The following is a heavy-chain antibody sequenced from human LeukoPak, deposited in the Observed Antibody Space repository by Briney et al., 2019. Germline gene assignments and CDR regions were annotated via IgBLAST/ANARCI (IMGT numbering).Heavy chain of an antibody. Sequence: PGGSLRLSCVASGFPFRSFSMNWVRQAPGKGLEWVSSISSSSTYIYYADSVKGRLTISRDNSKNTLYLQMNSLRGDDTGIYFCAKDSSTSNYYYGLDIWGQGTTVTVTS. D-gene: IGHD6-13*01. J-gene: IGHJ6*02. CDR1: GFPFRSFS. CDR3: AKDSSTSNYYYGLDI. V-gene: IGHV3-21*01. CDR2: ISSSSTYI.